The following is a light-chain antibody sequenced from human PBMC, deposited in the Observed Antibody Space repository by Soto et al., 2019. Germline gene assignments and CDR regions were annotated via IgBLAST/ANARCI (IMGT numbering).Light chain of an antibody. CDR2: DVS. Sequence: QSALTQPASVSGSPGQSITISCTGTSSDVAAYNYVSWYQQHPGKAPKLMVYDVSNRPSGVSNRFSGSESGNTASLTISGLQAEDEADYYCSSYTSGGNYVFGTGTKLTVL. CDR1: SSDVAAYNY. CDR3: SSYTSGGNYV. V-gene: IGLV2-14*03. J-gene: IGLJ1*01.